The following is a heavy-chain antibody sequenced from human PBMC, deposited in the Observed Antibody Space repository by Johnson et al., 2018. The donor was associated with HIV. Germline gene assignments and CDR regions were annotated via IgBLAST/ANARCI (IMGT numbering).Heavy chain of an antibody. V-gene: IGHV3-66*01. Sequence: VQLVESGGGLVHPGGSLRLSCAASGFTVSTNYMRWVRQAPGKGLEWVSLISTGGSTFYADSVKGRFTISRDNSKNALYLQMNSLRAEDTAVYYCARAPGWFDAVDSWGQGTMVTVSS. CDR2: ISTGGST. CDR1: GFTVSTNY. D-gene: IGHD3-10*01. CDR3: ARAPGWFDAVDS. J-gene: IGHJ3*02.